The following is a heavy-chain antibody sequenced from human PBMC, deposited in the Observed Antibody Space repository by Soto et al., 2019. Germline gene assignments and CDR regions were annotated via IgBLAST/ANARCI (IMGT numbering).Heavy chain of an antibody. V-gene: IGHV3-74*01. CDR1: GFSFSRYW. CDR3: ASLGFVGEGDF. D-gene: IGHD3-16*01. Sequence: EVQLAESGGGLIQPGGSLRLYCATSGFSFSRYWIHWVRQAPGEGLVWVSRISGDGVHTDYAESVKGRFTVSRDIAKSTGYLLMNNLRAEDTAIYYCASLGFVGEGDFWGQGILVTVSS. J-gene: IGHJ4*02. CDR2: ISGDGVHT.